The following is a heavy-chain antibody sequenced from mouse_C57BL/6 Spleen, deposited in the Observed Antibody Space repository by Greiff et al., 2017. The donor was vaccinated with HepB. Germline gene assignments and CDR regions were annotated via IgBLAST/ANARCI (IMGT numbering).Heavy chain of an antibody. J-gene: IGHJ4*01. D-gene: IGHD1-1*01. Sequence: VQLQQSGAELVRPGASVKVSCTASGFTINDDYMHWVKQRPEQGLEWIGWIDPDDGDTEYASKFQGKATITADTSSNTAYLQLSSLTSEDTAVYYCSAGDDYGSSPFYAIGHWGQGTPSTVSS. CDR3: SAGDDYGSSPFYAIGH. CDR1: GFTINDDY. CDR2: IDPDDGDT. V-gene: IGHV14-4*01.